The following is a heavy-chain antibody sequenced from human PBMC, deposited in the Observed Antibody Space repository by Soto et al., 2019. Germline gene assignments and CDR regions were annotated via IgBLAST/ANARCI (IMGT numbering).Heavy chain of an antibody. CDR2: IRSKAYGGTT. J-gene: IGHJ5*02. D-gene: IGHD3-3*01. CDR1: GFTFGDYA. Sequence: GGSLRLSCTASGFTFGDYAMSWFRQAPGKGLEWVGFIRSKAYGGTTEYAASVKGRFTISRDDSKSIAYLQMNSLKTEDTAVYYCTRGALYYDFWSGYYTGSRNWFDPWGQGTLVTVSS. CDR3: TRGALYYDFWSGYYTGSRNWFDP. V-gene: IGHV3-49*03.